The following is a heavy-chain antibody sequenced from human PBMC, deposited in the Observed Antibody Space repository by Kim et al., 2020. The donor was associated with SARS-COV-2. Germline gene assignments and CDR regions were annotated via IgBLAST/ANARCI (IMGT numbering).Heavy chain of an antibody. Sequence: SGPTLVNPTQTLTLTCTFSGFSLSTSGVAVGWIRQPSGKALEWLALIFWDDDKRFIPSLKRRLTITKATSNNQVVLRMTNMDPVDTATYFCAHINSYGSGSNYYIDYWGQGTLVTVSS. CDR2: IFWDDDK. V-gene: IGHV2-5*02. CDR3: AHINSYGSGSNYYIDY. CDR1: GFSLSTSGVA. D-gene: IGHD3-10*01. J-gene: IGHJ4*02.